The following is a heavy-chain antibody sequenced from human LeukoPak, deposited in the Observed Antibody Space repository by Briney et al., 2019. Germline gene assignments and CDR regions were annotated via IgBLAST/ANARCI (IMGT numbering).Heavy chain of an antibody. CDR2: IWYDGSNK. Sequence: GRSLRLSCAASGFTFSSYGMHWVRQAPGKGLEWVAVIWYDGSNKYYADSVKGRFTISRDNFKNTLYLQMNSLRAEDTAVYYCARELRRGDYFDYWGQGTLVTVSS. CDR3: ARELRRGDYFDY. D-gene: IGHD3-10*01. CDR1: GFTFSSYG. V-gene: IGHV3-33*01. J-gene: IGHJ4*02.